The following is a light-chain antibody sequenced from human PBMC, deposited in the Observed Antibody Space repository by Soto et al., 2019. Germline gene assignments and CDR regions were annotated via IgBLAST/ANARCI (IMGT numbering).Light chain of an antibody. CDR2: AVN. CDR1: SSDVGGYQY. J-gene: IGLJ1*01. CDR3: CSYAGGYTYL. Sequence: QSVLTQPPSASGSPGQSVTISCTGTSSDVGGYQYVSWYQQYPGKAPKLMIYAVNKRPSGVPDRFSGSRSGNTASLTVSGLQAEDEADYFCCSYAGGYTYLFGTGTKVTVL. V-gene: IGLV2-8*01.